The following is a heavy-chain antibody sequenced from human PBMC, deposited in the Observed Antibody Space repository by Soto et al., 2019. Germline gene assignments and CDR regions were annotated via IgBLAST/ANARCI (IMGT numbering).Heavy chain of an antibody. CDR3: ARGLNYGDYEGY. CDR1: GFTFSSYS. Sequence: GGSLRLSCAASGFTFSSYSMNWVRQAPGKGLEWVSSISSSSSYIYYADSVKGRFTISRDNAKNSLYLQMNSLRAEDTAVYYCARGLNYGDYEGYWGQGTLVTVS. J-gene: IGHJ4*02. CDR2: ISSSSSYI. D-gene: IGHD4-17*01. V-gene: IGHV3-21*04.